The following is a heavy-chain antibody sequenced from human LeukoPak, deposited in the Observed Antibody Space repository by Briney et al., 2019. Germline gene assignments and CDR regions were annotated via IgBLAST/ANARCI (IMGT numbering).Heavy chain of an antibody. Sequence: SETLSLTCTVSGGSISSYYWSWIRQPPGKGLEWIGYIYYSGSTNYNPSPKSRVTISVDTSKNQFSLKLSSVTAADTAVYYCAREIQGWVAFAIAAAGKGGYYYYYMDVWGKGTTVTVSS. D-gene: IGHD6-13*01. CDR1: GGSISSYY. J-gene: IGHJ6*03. CDR2: IYYSGST. CDR3: AREIQGWVAFAIAAAGKGGYYYYYMDV. V-gene: IGHV4-59*01.